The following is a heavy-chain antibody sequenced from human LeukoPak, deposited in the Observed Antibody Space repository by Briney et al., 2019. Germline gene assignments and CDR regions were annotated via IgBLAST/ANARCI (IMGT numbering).Heavy chain of an antibody. V-gene: IGHV4-4*08. D-gene: IGHD3-16*01. J-gene: IGHJ2*01. CDR1: GGSMFSYY. CDR2: IYSSGIT. CDR3: ARRAYYDSSGFHPTSGYFDL. Sequence: SETLSLTCSVSGGSMFSYYWNWLRRPPGKGLEWIGYIYSSGITNYNPSLRSRGTISVATSRNQFSLRLTSVTAEDTAIYYCARRAYYDSSGFHPTSGYFDLWGRGTLVTVSS.